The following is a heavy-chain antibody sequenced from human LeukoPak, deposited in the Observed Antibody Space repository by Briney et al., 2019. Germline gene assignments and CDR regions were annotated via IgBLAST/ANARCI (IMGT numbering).Heavy chain of an antibody. CDR1: GYSISSGYY. J-gene: IGHJ4*02. CDR3: ARHARHAPFDY. V-gene: IGHV4-38-2*01. D-gene: IGHD2-2*01. CDR2: IYHRGST. Sequence: SETLPLTCAVSGYSISSGYYWGWIRQPPGKGLDWIGSIYHRGSTYYNPSLKSRVTISVDTSKNQFSLKLSSVTAADTAVYYCARHARHAPFDYWGQGTLVTVSS.